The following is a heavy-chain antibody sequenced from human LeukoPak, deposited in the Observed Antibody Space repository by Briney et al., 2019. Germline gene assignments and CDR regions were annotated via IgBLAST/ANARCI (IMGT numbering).Heavy chain of an antibody. CDR2: ISAYNGNT. CDR1: GYTFTSYG. V-gene: IGHV1-18*01. CDR3: ARDPSYSSSYYYGMDV. D-gene: IGHD6-13*01. Sequence: ASVKVSCKASGYTFTSYGISWVRQAPGQGLEWMGWISAYNGNTNYAQKHQGRVTMTTDTSTSTASMELRSLRSDDTAVYYCARDPSYSSSYYYGMDVWGQGTTVTVSS. J-gene: IGHJ6*02.